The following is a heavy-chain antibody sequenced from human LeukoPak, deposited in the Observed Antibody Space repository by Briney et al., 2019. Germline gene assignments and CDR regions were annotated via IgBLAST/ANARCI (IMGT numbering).Heavy chain of an antibody. J-gene: IGHJ4*02. CDR2: ISSSSSYI. CDR1: GFTFSSYS. D-gene: IGHD5-18*01. Sequence: GGSLRLSCAASGFTFSSYSMNWVRQAPGKGLEWVSSISSSSSYIYYADSVKGRFTISRDNAKNSLYLQMNSLRAEDTAVYYCARDDGIQLWLQGQFDHWGQGTLVTVSS. V-gene: IGHV3-21*01. CDR3: ARDDGIQLWLQGQFDH.